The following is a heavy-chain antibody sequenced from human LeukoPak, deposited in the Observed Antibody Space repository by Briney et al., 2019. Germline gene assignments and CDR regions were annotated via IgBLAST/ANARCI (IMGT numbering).Heavy chain of an antibody. Sequence: PGGSLRLSCAASGFTFSSYAMSWVRQAPGKGLEWVSAISGNGGSTYYADSMKGRFTISRDNSKNTLYLQMNSLRAEDTAVYYCAKGLYGGNPYYFDYWGQGTLVTVSS. V-gene: IGHV3-23*01. J-gene: IGHJ4*02. CDR2: ISGNGGST. CDR3: AKGLYGGNPYYFDY. D-gene: IGHD4-23*01. CDR1: GFTFSSYA.